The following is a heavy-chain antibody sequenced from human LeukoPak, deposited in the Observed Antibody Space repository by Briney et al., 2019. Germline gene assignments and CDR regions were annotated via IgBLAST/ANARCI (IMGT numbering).Heavy chain of an antibody. CDR3: ARHIAAPLGGKEGYYFDY. J-gene: IGHJ4*02. CDR1: GGSISSSSYF. CDR2: ISYSGST. Sequence: SETLSLTCTVSGGSISSSSYFWGWIRQPPGKGLEWIGSISYSGSTYYNPSLKSRVTISVGTSKNQFSLKLNSVTAADTAVYYCARHIAAPLGGKEGYYFDYWGQGTLVTVSS. V-gene: IGHV4-39*01. D-gene: IGHD6-6*01.